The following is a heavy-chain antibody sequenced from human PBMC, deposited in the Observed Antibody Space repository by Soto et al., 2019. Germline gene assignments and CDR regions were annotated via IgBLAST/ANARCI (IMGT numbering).Heavy chain of an antibody. CDR2: TRNKANSYTT. V-gene: IGHV3-72*01. CDR3: ARIMSISWYFDL. CDR1: GFTFSDPY. Sequence: EVQLVESGGGLVQPGGSLRLSCAASGFTFSDPYMDWVRQAPGKGLEWVGRTRNKANSYTTEYAASGKGRFTIARDDSRNALYLQMNSLKTEDTAVYYCARIMSISWYFDLWGRGTLVTVSS. J-gene: IGHJ2*01. D-gene: IGHD3-16*01.